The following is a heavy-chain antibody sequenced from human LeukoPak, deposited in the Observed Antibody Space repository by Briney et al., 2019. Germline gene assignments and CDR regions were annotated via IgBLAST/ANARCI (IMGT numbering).Heavy chain of an antibody. D-gene: IGHD3-10*01. Sequence: GGSLRLSCAASGFTFSSYAMPWVRQAPGKGLEWVAVISYDGSNKYYADSVKGRFTISRDNSKNTLYLQMNSLRAEDTAVYYCARDSPPDYYGSGSYFDYWGQGTLVTVSS. J-gene: IGHJ4*02. CDR3: ARDSPPDYYGSGSYFDY. V-gene: IGHV3-30-3*01. CDR2: ISYDGSNK. CDR1: GFTFSSYA.